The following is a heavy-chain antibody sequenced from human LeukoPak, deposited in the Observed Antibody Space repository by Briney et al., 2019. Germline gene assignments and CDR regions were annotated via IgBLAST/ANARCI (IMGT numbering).Heavy chain of an antibody. J-gene: IGHJ3*01. V-gene: IGHV3-53*05. CDR1: GFTVSNNY. CDR2: VYGGGST. Sequence: GRSLRLSCAASGFTVSNNYMSWVRQAPGKGLEWVSVVYGGGSTYYADSVKGRFTISRDSSKNTLYLQMNSLRTEDTAVYYCAKANPLIVGARAGGPINFWGQGTMVTVSS. D-gene: IGHD1-26*01. CDR3: AKANPLIVGARAGGPINF.